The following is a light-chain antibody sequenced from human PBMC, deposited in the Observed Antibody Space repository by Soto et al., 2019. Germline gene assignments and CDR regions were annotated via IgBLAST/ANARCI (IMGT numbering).Light chain of an antibody. Sequence: EIVMTQSPATLSVSPGERATLSCRANQSISSNFAWYQQKPGQAPRLRIYGAATRATGIPASFSVSGSGTDFNLTITGLQSEDFAVYDGQMYNNWLATFGGGTKVYIK. V-gene: IGKV3-15*01. J-gene: IGKJ4*01. CDR3: QMYNNWLAT. CDR1: QSISSN. CDR2: GAA.